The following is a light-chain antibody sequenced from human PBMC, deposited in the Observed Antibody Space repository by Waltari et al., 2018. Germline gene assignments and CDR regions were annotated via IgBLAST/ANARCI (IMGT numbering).Light chain of an antibody. CDR3: AAWDDSLNGWV. J-gene: IGLJ3*02. CDR1: SSNIGSNT. CDR2: SNN. V-gene: IGLV1-44*01. Sequence: QSVLTQPPSASGTPGQRVTTSCAGSSSNIGSNTVNWFQQLPGTAPKLLISSNNQRPQGVPDRFSASKSGTSASLAISGLQSEDEADYYCAAWDDSLNGWVFGGGTKLTVL.